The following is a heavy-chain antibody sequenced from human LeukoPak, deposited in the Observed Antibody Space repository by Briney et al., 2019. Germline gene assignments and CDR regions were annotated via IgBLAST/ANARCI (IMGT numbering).Heavy chain of an antibody. CDR1: GGTFSSYA. CDR2: IIPTFGTA. Sequence: ASVKVSCKASGGTFSSYAISWVRQAPGQGLEWMGRIIPTFGTANYAQKFQGRVTITTDESTSTAYMELSSLRSEDTAVYYCARDGYSSGWIHWGQGTLVTVSS. V-gene: IGHV1-69*05. CDR3: ARDGYSSGWIH. J-gene: IGHJ4*02. D-gene: IGHD6-19*01.